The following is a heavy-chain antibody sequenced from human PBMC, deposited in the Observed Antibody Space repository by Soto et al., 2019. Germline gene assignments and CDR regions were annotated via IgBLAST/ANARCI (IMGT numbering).Heavy chain of an antibody. CDR1: GGSISSSSYY. CDR2: IYYSGST. J-gene: IGHJ6*02. D-gene: IGHD2-15*01. V-gene: IGHV4-39*01. CDR3: ARGWKRDNYNGLDV. Sequence: SETLSLTCTVSGGSISSSSYYWGWIRQPPGKGLEWIGSIYYSGSTNYNPSLKSRVTISVDTTKNQFSLRLSSVTAADPAVYYCARGWKRDNYNGLDVWGQGTTVTVSS.